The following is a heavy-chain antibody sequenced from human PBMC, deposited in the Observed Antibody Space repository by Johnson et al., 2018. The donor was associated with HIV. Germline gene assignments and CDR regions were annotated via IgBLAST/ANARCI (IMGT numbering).Heavy chain of an antibody. J-gene: IGHJ3*02. CDR1: GFTFTNAW. CDR2: LKSRTDGETA. Sequence: VQLVESGGGLVQPGGSLRLSCAASGFTFTNAWMHWVRQAPGKGLEWGGRLKSRTDGETADYAAPVKARFANSRDHSNNTLYLQMNSLKTEDTALYYCTTDVPGGPYYNTFDIWGQGTMVTVSS. CDR3: TTDVPGGPYYNTFDI. V-gene: IGHV3-15*01. D-gene: IGHD1-26*01.